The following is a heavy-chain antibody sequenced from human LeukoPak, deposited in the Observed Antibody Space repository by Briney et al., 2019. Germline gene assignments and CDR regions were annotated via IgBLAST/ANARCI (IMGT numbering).Heavy chain of an antibody. Sequence: PSETLSLTCAVSGGSISSGGYYWAWIRQPPGKGLEWVASMSHSGSTFYNPSLKSRVTISVDTSKDQLSLKLTSVTAADTAVYYCARDLYGATTFDYWGQGSLVTVSS. J-gene: IGHJ4*02. CDR3: ARDLYGATTFDY. CDR2: MSHSGST. V-gene: IGHV4-39*07. CDR1: GGSISSGGYY. D-gene: IGHD1-26*01.